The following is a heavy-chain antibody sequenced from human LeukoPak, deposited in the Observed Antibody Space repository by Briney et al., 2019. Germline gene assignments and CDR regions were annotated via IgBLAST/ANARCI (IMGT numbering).Heavy chain of an antibody. CDR3: ARDRGYYFDY. J-gene: IGHJ4*02. CDR1: GGSISSFF. V-gene: IGHV4-59*12. D-gene: IGHD3-10*01. CDR2: IYYSGST. Sequence: PSETLSLTCTVSGGSISSFFWSWIRQPPGKGLEWIGYIYYSGSTYYNPSLKSRVTISVDTSKNQFSLRLNSVTAADTAVYYCARDRGYYFDYWGQGTLVTVSS.